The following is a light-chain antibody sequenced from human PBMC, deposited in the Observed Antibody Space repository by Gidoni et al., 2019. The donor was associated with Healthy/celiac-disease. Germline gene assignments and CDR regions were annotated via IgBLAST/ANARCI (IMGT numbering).Light chain of an antibody. CDR3: QQYNSYSYT. CDR1: QSISSW. V-gene: IGKV1-5*03. CDR2: KAS. J-gene: IGKJ2*01. Sequence: DSQMTQSPSTLSASVGDRVTINCRASQSISSWLAWYQQKPGKAPKLLIYKASSLESGVPSRFSGSGSGTEFTLTISSLQPDDFATYYCQQYNSYSYTFGQGTKLEIK.